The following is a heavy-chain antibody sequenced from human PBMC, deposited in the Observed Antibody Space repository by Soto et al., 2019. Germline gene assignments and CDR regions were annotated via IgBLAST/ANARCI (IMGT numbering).Heavy chain of an antibody. J-gene: IGHJ4*02. CDR2: IYYSGST. Sequence: SAPLSITCTFSGVSIISGDYYWSWILQPPGKGLEWIGFIYYSGSTHYNPSLKSRVTISVDTSKNQFSLKLSSVTAADTAVYYCARVRLVDTAMDLDYWGQGTLVTVSS. CDR1: GVSIISGDYY. V-gene: IGHV4-30-4*01. CDR3: ARVRLVDTAMDLDY. D-gene: IGHD5-18*01.